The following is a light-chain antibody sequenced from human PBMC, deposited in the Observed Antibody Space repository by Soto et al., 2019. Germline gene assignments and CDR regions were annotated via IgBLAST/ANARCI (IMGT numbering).Light chain of an antibody. Sequence: EVVMTQSPATLSVSPGERATLSCRASQSVSRSYFAWYQQKPGQAPRLLVYGVSSRATDVPDRFSGSGSGTDFTLTISRLEPEDFAVYYCQQYTDSRTFGQGTKVDIK. CDR1: QSVSRSY. J-gene: IGKJ1*01. V-gene: IGKV3-20*01. CDR3: QQYTDSRT. CDR2: GVS.